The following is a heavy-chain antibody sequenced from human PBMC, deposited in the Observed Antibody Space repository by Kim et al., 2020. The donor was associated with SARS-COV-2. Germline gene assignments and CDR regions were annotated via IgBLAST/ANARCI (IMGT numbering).Heavy chain of an antibody. Sequence: SETLSLTCAVYGGSFSGYYWSWIRQPPGKGLEWIGEINHSGSTNYNPSLKSRVTISVDTSKNQFSLKLSSVTAADTAVYYCARGRIPMYAILVRLMAFDIWGQGTMVTVSS. CDR3: ARGRIPMYAILVRLMAFDI. D-gene: IGHD2-8*01. V-gene: IGHV4-34*01. CDR1: GGSFSGYY. J-gene: IGHJ3*02. CDR2: INHSGST.